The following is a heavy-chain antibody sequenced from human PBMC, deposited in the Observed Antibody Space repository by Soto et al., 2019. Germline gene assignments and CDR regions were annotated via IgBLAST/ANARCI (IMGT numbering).Heavy chain of an antibody. J-gene: IGHJ6*02. CDR3: ARDRGNYDFWSGDYYYYGMDV. D-gene: IGHD3-3*01. CDR1: GGSISISNW. V-gene: IGHV4-4*02. CDR2: IYHSGST. Sequence: SETLSLTCAVSGGSISISNWCSWVRQPPGKGLEWIGEIYHSGSTNYNPSLKSRVTISVDKSKNQFSLKLSSVTAADTAVYYCARDRGNYDFWSGDYYYYGMDVWGQGTTVTVSS.